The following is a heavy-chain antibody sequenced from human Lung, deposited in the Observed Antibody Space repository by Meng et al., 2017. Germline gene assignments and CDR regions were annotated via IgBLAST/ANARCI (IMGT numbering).Heavy chain of an antibody. V-gene: IGHV4-39*07. D-gene: IGHD3-22*01. CDR3: ARGEYDSSGYYLEYFQL. CDR1: GGSISSSSYY. Sequence: LQLQESGPGLVKPSETLSLTCTVSGGSISSSSYYWGWIRQPPGKGLEWIGSIYYSGSTYYNPSLKSRVSISVDTSKSQFSLRLSSVTAADTAVYYCARGEYDSSGYYLEYFQLWGQGTLVTVSS. J-gene: IGHJ1*01. CDR2: IYYSGST.